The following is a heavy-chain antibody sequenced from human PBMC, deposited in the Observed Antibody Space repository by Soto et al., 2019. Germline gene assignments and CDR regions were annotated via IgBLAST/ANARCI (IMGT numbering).Heavy chain of an antibody. Sequence: VQLLESGGGLVQPGGSLRLSCAASGFTFSSHAMSWVRQAPGKGLQWISSISDSGSNTYYAGSVKGRFTISRDNSKNTLFLQMTSLRVEDTAIYYCAKGRYGDYGWFVPWGQGTLVTVSS. CDR2: ISDSGSNT. CDR1: GFTFSSHA. CDR3: AKGRYGDYGWFVP. V-gene: IGHV3-23*01. J-gene: IGHJ5*02. D-gene: IGHD4-17*01.